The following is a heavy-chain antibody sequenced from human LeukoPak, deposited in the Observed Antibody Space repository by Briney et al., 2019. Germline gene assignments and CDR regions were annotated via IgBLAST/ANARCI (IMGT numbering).Heavy chain of an antibody. V-gene: IGHV3-7*01. J-gene: IGHJ3*02. CDR3: ARGIVGADDAFDI. Sequence: PGGSLRLSCAASGFTSSSYWMSWVRQAPGKGLEWVANIKQDGSEKYYVDSVKGRFTISRDNAKNSLYLQMNSLRAEDTAVYYCARGIVGADDAFDIWGQGTTVTVSS. CDR2: IKQDGSEK. CDR1: GFTSSSYW. D-gene: IGHD1-26*01.